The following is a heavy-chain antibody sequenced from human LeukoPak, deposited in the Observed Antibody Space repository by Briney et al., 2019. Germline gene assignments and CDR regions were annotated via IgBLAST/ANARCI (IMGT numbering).Heavy chain of an antibody. Sequence: GGSLRLSCAASGFIFSSYGMHWVRQAPGKGLEWVAVIWYDGSNKYYADSVKGRFTISRDNSKNTLYLQMNSLRAEDTAVYYCAKFSVVVAAFDYWGQGTLVTVSS. CDR3: AKFSVVVAAFDY. CDR2: IWYDGSNK. D-gene: IGHD2-15*01. J-gene: IGHJ4*02. CDR1: GFIFSSYG. V-gene: IGHV3-33*06.